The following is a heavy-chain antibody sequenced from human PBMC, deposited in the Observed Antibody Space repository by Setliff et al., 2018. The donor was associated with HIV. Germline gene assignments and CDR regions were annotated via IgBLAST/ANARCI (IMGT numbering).Heavy chain of an antibody. V-gene: IGHV4-34*01. CDR1: AWSLSGYF. CDR2: INYAGVA. Sequence: SETLSLTCGVDAWSLSGYFWVWVRQSPGRGLEWIGEINYAGVANYSPSLKSRVTMSVATSKNQFSLKLTSVTAADTAIYYCAGLPRTRDGYHPNDYWGRGTLVTVSS. J-gene: IGHJ4*02. CDR3: AGLPRTRDGYHPNDY. D-gene: IGHD5-12*01.